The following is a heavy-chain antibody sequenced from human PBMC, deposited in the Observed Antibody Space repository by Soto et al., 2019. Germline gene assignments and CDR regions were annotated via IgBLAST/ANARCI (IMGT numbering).Heavy chain of an antibody. CDR1: GFTFSSYD. D-gene: IGHD3-10*01. J-gene: IGHJ6*02. V-gene: IGHV3-13*01. CDR2: IGTAGDT. Sequence: VGSLRLSCAASGFTFSSYDMHWVRQATGKGLEWVSAIGTAGDTYYPGSVKGRFTISRENAKNSLYLQMNSLRAGDTAVYYCARALHGSGSYNYYYYGIDVWGQGTTVTVSS. CDR3: ARALHGSGSYNYYYYGIDV.